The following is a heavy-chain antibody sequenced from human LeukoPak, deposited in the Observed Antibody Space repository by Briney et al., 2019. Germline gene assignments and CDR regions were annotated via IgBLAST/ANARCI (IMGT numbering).Heavy chain of an antibody. CDR1: GGSISSTNW. Sequence: SETLFLTCAVSGGSISSTNWWTWVRQPPGEGLEWIGEIYHSGSTNYNPSLKSRLTISVDKSKNQFSLNLISLTAADTAVYYCVRLATRGGFDIWGQGTMVTVSS. CDR2: IYHSGST. D-gene: IGHD2-15*01. V-gene: IGHV4-4*02. CDR3: VRLATRGGFDI. J-gene: IGHJ3*02.